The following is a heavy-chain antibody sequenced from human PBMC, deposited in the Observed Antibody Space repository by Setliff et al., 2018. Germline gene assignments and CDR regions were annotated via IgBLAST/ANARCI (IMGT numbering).Heavy chain of an antibody. J-gene: IGHJ4*02. Sequence: SETLSLTCAVYGGSFSGYYWSWIRQPPGKGLEWIGEINHSGSTNYNPSLKSRVTISVDTSKNQFSLKLSSVTAADTAVYYCACPDILTGLSDYWGQGTLVTVSS. CDR1: GGSFSGYY. CDR2: INHSGST. CDR3: ACPDILTGLSDY. D-gene: IGHD3-9*01. V-gene: IGHV4-34*01.